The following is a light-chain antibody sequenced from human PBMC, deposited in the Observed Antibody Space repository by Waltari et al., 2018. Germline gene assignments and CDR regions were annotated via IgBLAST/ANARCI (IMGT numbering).Light chain of an antibody. J-gene: IGLJ3*02. CDR2: RSE. CDR1: SSNIGGNV. V-gene: IGLV1-44*01. Sequence: QSVLTQPPSASGTPGQRVTISCTGSSSNIGGNVVNWYQQLPGKAPTLLIYRSELPPSGVPDRFSCSKAGTSASLASSGLQSADEGDYYCAAWDDSLHGHWVFGGGTKVTVL. CDR3: AAWDDSLHGHWV.